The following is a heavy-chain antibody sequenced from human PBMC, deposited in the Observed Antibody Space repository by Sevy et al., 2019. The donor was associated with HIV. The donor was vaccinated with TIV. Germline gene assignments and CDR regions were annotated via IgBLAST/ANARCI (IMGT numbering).Heavy chain of an antibody. Sequence: GGSLRLSCAASGFTFSDYYMSWIRQAPGKGLEWVSYISSSGSTIYYSDSVKGRFTISRDNAKNSLYLQMNSLRAEDTAVYYCAGDPEWYYDFWSEIILPDYWGQGTLVTVSS. CDR1: GFTFSDYY. J-gene: IGHJ4*02. V-gene: IGHV3-11*01. D-gene: IGHD3-3*01. CDR3: AGDPEWYYDFWSEIILPDY. CDR2: ISSSGSTI.